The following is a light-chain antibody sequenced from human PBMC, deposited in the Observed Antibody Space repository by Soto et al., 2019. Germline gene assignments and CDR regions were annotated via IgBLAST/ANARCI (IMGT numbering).Light chain of an antibody. V-gene: IGKV1-5*01. CDR3: QQYNSYSSLFT. Sequence: DIQMTQSPSTLSASVGDRVTITFRASQSSSSWLAWYQQKPGKAPKLLIYDASSLESGVPSSFSGSGSGTEFTLTISSLQPDDFATYYCQQYNSYSSLFTFGQGTKLEIK. CDR2: DAS. CDR1: QSSSSW. J-gene: IGKJ2*01.